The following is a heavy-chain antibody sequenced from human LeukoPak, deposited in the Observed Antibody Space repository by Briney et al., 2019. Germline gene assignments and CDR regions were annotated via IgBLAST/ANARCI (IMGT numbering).Heavy chain of an antibody. Sequence: GGSLRLSCAASGFTFSSYGMHWVRQAPGKGLEWVAFIRYDGSNKYYADSVKGRFTISRDNSKNTLYLQMNSLRAEDTAVYYCAKDSGSRPLNYYYYYYMDVWGKGTTVTISS. CDR1: GFTFSSYG. J-gene: IGHJ6*03. V-gene: IGHV3-30*02. D-gene: IGHD1-26*01. CDR2: IRYDGSNK. CDR3: AKDSGSRPLNYYYYYYMDV.